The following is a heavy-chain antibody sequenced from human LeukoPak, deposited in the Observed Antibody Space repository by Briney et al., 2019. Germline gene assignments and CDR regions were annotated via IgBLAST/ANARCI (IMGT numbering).Heavy chain of an antibody. Sequence: GGSLRLSCAASGFTFSSYGMHWVRQAPGKGLEWVAVIWYDGSDKYYADSVKGRFTISRDNSKNTLYLQMNSLRAEDTAVYYCATLYGDNAFDIWGQGTMVTVSS. V-gene: IGHV3-33*01. CDR3: ATLYGDNAFDI. CDR2: IWYDGSDK. CDR1: GFTFSSYG. D-gene: IGHD4-17*01. J-gene: IGHJ3*02.